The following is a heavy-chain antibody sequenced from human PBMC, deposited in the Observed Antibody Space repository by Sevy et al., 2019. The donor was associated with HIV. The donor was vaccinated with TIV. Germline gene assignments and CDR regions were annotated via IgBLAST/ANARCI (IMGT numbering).Heavy chain of an antibody. CDR1: GFTFSVYW. J-gene: IGHJ4*02. Sequence: GESLKISCAASGFTFSVYWMSWVRQAPGKGLEWVATMKEDGSDKDDVDSVKGRFTISRDNAKNSLYLQMNSLRAEDTAVYYCVREGVGGYSYSLDCWGQGTLVTVSS. V-gene: IGHV3-7*01. D-gene: IGHD5-18*01. CDR3: VREGVGGYSYSLDC. CDR2: MKEDGSDK.